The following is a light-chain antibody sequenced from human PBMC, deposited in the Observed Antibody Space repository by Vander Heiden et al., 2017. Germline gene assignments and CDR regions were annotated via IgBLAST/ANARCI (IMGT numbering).Light chain of an antibody. Sequence: ELVLTHSPRTLSLSPGERATLSCRASQTISNNFLAWYQQKPGQAPRLLIYGVSRRATGISDRFSGSGSGTDFTLTISRLEPEDFEVYFCQQYSSSPPTFGGGTKVEIK. CDR1: QTISNNF. CDR2: GVS. V-gene: IGKV3-20*01. J-gene: IGKJ4*01. CDR3: QQYSSSPPT.